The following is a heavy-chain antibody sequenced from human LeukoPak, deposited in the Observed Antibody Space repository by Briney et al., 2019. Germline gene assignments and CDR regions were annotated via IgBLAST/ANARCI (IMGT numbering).Heavy chain of an antibody. D-gene: IGHD3-22*01. V-gene: IGHV1-2*06. CDR2: ISPNSGGT. Sequence: GASVKVSCKASGYTFTGYYMHWVRQAPGQGLEWMGRISPNSGGTNYAQKFQGRVTMTRDTSISTAYMELSRLRSDDTAVYYCASHYYDSSGYYYDQKYFQHWGQGTLVTVSS. CDR3: ASHYYDSSGYYYDQKYFQH. CDR1: GYTFTGYY. J-gene: IGHJ1*01.